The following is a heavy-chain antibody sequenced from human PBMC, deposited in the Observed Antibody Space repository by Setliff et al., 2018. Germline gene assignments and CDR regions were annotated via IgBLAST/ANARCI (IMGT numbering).Heavy chain of an antibody. J-gene: IGHJ4*02. CDR2: IYYSGST. CDR1: GGSISSHY. CDR3: ARGPGSSRLYYFDY. D-gene: IGHD3-10*01. Sequence: SETLSLTCTVSGGSISSHYWSWIRQPPGKGLEWIGSIYYSGSTNYNPSLKSRVTISVDTSKNQFSLKLSSVTAADTAVYYCARGPGSSRLYYFDYWGQGTLVTVSS. V-gene: IGHV4-59*11.